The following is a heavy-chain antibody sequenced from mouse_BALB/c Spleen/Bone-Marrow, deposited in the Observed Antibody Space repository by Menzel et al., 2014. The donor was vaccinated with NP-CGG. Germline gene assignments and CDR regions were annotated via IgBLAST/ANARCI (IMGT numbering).Heavy chain of an antibody. CDR1: GFSLTAYG. D-gene: IGHD1-1*01. Sequence: QVQLQQSGPGLVAPSQNLSIICTVSGFSLTAYGLNWVRQPPGKGLEWLGVIWGDGSTDYNSALKSRLSISKGNSKSQVFLKMNSLQTDDTARYYCARGSLLYYGGSYWYFDVWGAGTTVTVSS. CDR2: IWGDGST. V-gene: IGHV2-6-7*01. J-gene: IGHJ1*01. CDR3: ARGSLLYYGGSYWYFDV.